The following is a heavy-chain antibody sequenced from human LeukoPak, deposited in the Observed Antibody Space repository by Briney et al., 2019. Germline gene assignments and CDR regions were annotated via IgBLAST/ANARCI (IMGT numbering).Heavy chain of an antibody. J-gene: IGHJ5*02. V-gene: IGHV4-59*08. CDR3: ARLRWLPPHWFDP. CDR2: FSLGETT. CDR1: GASITTYS. Sequence: SETLSLTCSVSGASITTYSWNWLRQSPGKGLEWIGYFSLGETTSYTSSLKSRVTISRDTSKNQVSLKLTSVTAADTAVYYCARLRWLPPHWFDPWGQGTLVTVSS. D-gene: IGHD5-12*01.